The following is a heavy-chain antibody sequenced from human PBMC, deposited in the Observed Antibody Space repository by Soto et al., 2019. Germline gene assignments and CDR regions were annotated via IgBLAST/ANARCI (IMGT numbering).Heavy chain of an antibody. CDR2: IIPIFGTA. CDR1: GGTFSSYA. V-gene: IGHV1-69*13. J-gene: IGHJ4*02. CDR3: ARAYSNYGSPSQYYFDY. D-gene: IGHD4-4*01. Sequence: GASVKVSCKASGGTFSSYAISWVRQAPGQGLEWMGGIIPIFGTANYAQKFQGRVTITADESTSTAYMELSSLRSEDTAVYYCARAYSNYGSPSQYYFDYWGQGTLVTVSS.